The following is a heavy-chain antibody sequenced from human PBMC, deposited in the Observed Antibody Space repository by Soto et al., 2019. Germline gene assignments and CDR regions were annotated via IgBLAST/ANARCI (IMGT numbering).Heavy chain of an antibody. CDR2: IIPIFGTA. J-gene: IGHJ4*02. CDR1: GGTFSSYA. Sequence: ASVKVSCKASGGTFSSYAISWVRQAPGQGLEWMGGIIPIFGTANYAQKFQGRVTITADESTSTAYMELSSLRSEDTAVYYCAREAAADQGYFDYWGQGTLVTVSS. D-gene: IGHD6-13*01. V-gene: IGHV1-69*13. CDR3: AREAAADQGYFDY.